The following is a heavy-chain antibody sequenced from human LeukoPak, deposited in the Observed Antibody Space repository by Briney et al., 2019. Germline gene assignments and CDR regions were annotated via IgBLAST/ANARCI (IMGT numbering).Heavy chain of an antibody. CDR2: IYHSGST. J-gene: IGHJ3*02. CDR1: GGSISSGGYS. CDR3: ARHGLSTQASDI. Sequence: SQTLSLTCAVSGGSISSGGYSWSWIRQPPGKGLEWIGYIYHSGSTYYNPSLKSRVTILVDRSKNQFSLKLSSVTAADTAVYYCARHGLSTQASDIWGQGTMVTVPS. V-gene: IGHV4-30-2*01.